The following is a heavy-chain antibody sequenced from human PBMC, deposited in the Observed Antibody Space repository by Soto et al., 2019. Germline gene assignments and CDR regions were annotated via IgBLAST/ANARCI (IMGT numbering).Heavy chain of an antibody. J-gene: IGHJ4*02. CDR3: AMGYCSSTSCYRDY. V-gene: IGHV1-69*02. CDR2: IIPILGIA. D-gene: IGHD2-2*02. CDR1: GGTFSSYT. Sequence: QVQLVQSGAEVKKPGSSVKVSCKASGGTFSSYTISWVRQAPGQGLEWMGRIIPILGIANYAQKFQGRVTIPAHISTSTAYIELSSLRSEDTAVYYCAMGYCSSTSCYRDYWGQGTLVTVSS.